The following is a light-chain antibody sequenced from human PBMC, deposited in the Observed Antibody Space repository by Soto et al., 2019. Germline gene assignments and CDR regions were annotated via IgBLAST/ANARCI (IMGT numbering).Light chain of an antibody. J-gene: IGKJ4*01. CDR1: QSVRRCY. CDR2: VAS. CDR3: QFRSGRVT. V-gene: IGKV3D-20*02. Sequence: TQSPPTLSLSPGARATPSGMASQSVRRCYFAWHQQQAGAATRLLIYVASSRGGGIPERFGGGGSGTYFPITISRLEHDDFAVYCCQFRSGRVTFGGGTKVDIK.